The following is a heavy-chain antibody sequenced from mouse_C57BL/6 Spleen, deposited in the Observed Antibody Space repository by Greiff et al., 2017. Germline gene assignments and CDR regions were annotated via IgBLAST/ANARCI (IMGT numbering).Heavy chain of an antibody. Sequence: EVKLQESGGGLVKPGGSLKLSCAASGFTFSDYGMHWVRQAPEKGLEWVAYISSGSSTIYYAETVKGRFTISRDNAKNTLFLQMTSLRSEDTAMYYCARGDDYFYFDYWGQGTTLTVSS. D-gene: IGHD2-4*01. CDR2: ISSGSSTI. CDR3: ARGDDYFYFDY. CDR1: GFTFSDYG. V-gene: IGHV5-17*01. J-gene: IGHJ2*01.